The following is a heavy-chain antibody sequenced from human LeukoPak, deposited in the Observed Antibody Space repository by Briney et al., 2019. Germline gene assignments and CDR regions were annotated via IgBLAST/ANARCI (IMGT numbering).Heavy chain of an antibody. D-gene: IGHD3-22*01. CDR3: ATPLDYYDSSGYHQGGD. CDR2: IKQDGSKK. CDR1: GFTFSSYG. J-gene: IGHJ4*02. Sequence: PGGSLRLSCAASGFTFSSYGMHWVRQAPGRGLEWVANIKQDGSKKNYVDSVRGRFTISRDNAKNSLYLQMNSLRAEDTVVYYCATPLDYYDSSGYHQGGDWGQGTLVTVSS. V-gene: IGHV3-7*03.